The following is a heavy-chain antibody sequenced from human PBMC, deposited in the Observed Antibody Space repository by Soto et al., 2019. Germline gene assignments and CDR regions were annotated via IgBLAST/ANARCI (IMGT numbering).Heavy chain of an antibody. CDR3: ATDKLELRGWFDP. CDR2: FDPEDGET. V-gene: IGHV1-24*01. J-gene: IGHJ5*02. CDR1: GYTLTELS. D-gene: IGHD1-7*01. Sequence: ASVKXSCKVSGYTLTELSMHWVRQAPGKGLEWMGGFDPEDGETIYAQKFQGRVTMTEDTSTDTAYMELSSLRSEDTAVYYCATDKLELRGWFDPWGQGTLVTVSS.